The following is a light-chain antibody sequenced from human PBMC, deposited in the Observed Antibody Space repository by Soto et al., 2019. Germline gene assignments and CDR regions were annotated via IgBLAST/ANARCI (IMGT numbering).Light chain of an antibody. CDR1: LSVSVY. J-gene: IGKJ5*01. CDR3: HQRQYWPPIT. V-gene: IGKV3-11*01. CDR2: DAS. Sequence: VLTQSPSTLSLSPGERATLSCRTSLSVSVYLDWYQQKPGQAPRLLISDASNRATGIPARFSGSGSGTDFTLTISSLDPEDFAVYYCHQRQYWPPITFGQGTRLEIK.